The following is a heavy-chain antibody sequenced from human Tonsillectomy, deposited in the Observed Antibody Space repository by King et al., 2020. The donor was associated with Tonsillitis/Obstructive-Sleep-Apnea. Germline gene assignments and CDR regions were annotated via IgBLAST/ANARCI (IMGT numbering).Heavy chain of an antibody. CDR3: ARARRRYCSSTSCGSDYFDY. Sequence: HVQLQQWGAGLLKPSETLSLTCAVYGGSFSGYYWSWIRQPPGKGLEWIGEINHSGSTNYNPSLKSRVTISVDTSKNQFSLKLSSVTAADTAVYYCARARRRYCSSTSCGSDYFDYWGQGTLVTVSS. J-gene: IGHJ4*02. V-gene: IGHV4-34*01. CDR2: INHSGST. CDR1: GGSFSGYY. D-gene: IGHD2-2*01.